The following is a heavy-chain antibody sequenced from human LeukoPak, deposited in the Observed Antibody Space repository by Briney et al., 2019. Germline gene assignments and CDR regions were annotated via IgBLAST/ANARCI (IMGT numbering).Heavy chain of an antibody. D-gene: IGHD5-18*01. J-gene: IGHJ4*02. V-gene: IGHV3-21*01. Sequence: GGSLRLSCAASGFTFSSYSMNWVRQAPGEGLEWVSSISTSSHHIYYADSVKGRFTISRDNAKNSLYLQMNSLRAEDTAVYYCARGGSYGYNYWGQGTLVTVSS. CDR3: ARGGSYGYNY. CDR2: ISTSSHHI. CDR1: GFTFSSYS.